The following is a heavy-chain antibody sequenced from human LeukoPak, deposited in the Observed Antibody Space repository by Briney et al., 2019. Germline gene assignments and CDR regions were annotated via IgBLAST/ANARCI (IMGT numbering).Heavy chain of an antibody. CDR2: ISAYNGNT. CDR1: GYTFTSYG. CDR3: AGDIVVVPAVTRYYYYGMDV. J-gene: IGHJ6*02. Sequence: RASVKVSCKASGYTFTSYGISWVRQAPGQGLEWMGWISAYNGNTNYAQKLQGRVTMTTDTSTSTAYMELRSLRSDDTAVYYCAGDIVVVPAVTRYYYYGMDVWGQGTTVTVSS. V-gene: IGHV1-18*01. D-gene: IGHD2-2*01.